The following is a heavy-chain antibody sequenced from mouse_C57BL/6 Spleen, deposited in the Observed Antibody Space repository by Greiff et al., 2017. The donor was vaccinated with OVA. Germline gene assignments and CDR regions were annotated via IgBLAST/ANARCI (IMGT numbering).Heavy chain of an antibody. CDR1: GYTFTSYW. CDR3: ARRANWDKEDYFDY. D-gene: IGHD4-1*01. CDR2: IHPNSGST. J-gene: IGHJ2*01. V-gene: IGHV1-64*01. Sequence: VQLQQSGAELVKPGASVKLSCKASGYTFTSYWMHWVKQRPGQGLEWIGMIHPNSGSTNYNEKFKSKATLTVDKSSSTAYMQLSSLTSEGSAVYYCARRANWDKEDYFDYWGQGTTLTVSS.